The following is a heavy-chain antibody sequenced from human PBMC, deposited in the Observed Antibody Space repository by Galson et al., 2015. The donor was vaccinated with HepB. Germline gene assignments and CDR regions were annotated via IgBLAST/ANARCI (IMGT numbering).Heavy chain of an antibody. V-gene: IGHV5-51*01. D-gene: IGHD6-19*01. J-gene: IGHJ3*02. CDR1: GYSFTNYW. CDR2: IYPGDSDT. CDR3: ARRRDVSRWWEPLDAFDI. Sequence: QSGAEVTKPGESLKISCKGSGYSFTNYWIAWVRQMPGKGLEWMGIIYPGDSDTRYSPSFQGQVTISADISLTTAYLQWTSLKASDTAMYYCARRRDVSRWWEPLDAFDIWGQGGLVSVSS.